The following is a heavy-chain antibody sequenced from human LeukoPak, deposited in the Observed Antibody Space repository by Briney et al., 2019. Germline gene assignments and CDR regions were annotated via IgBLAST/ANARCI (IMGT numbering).Heavy chain of an antibody. D-gene: IGHD3-16*01. Sequence: SETLSLTCAVSGGSISSYYWSWIRQPPGKGLEWIGYIYYSGSTNYNPSLKSRVTISVDTSKNQFSLKLSSVTAADTAVYYRARDGELGFFDYWGQGTLVTVSS. CDR2: IYYSGST. CDR1: GGSISSYY. J-gene: IGHJ4*02. V-gene: IGHV4-59*01. CDR3: ARDGELGFFDY.